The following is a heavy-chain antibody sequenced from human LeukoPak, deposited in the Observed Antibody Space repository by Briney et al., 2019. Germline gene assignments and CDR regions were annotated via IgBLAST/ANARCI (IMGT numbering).Heavy chain of an antibody. J-gene: IGHJ4*02. CDR1: GFTFSNYE. V-gene: IGHV3-48*03. D-gene: IGHD6-6*01. CDR3: ARRGASARYFDY. Sequence: PGGSLRLSCAASGFTFSNYEMTWVRQAPGKGLEWVSYISSSGSTIYYADYVKGRFTISRDNAKNSLYLQMNSLRAEDTAVYYCARRGASARYFDYWGQGTLVTVSS. CDR2: ISSSGSTI.